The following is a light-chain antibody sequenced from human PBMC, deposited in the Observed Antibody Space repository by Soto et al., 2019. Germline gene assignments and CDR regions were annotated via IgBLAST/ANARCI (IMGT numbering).Light chain of an antibody. CDR1: QDISNY. J-gene: IGKJ2*01. CDR3: QQYDNRIRYT. CDR2: DAS. V-gene: IGKV1-33*01. Sequence: DIQMTQSPSSLSSSVGDRVTITCQASQDISNYLNWYQQKPGKAPKLLIYDASNLETGVPSRFSGSGSGTDFTFTISSLQPEDIATYYCQQYDNRIRYTFGQGTKLEIK.